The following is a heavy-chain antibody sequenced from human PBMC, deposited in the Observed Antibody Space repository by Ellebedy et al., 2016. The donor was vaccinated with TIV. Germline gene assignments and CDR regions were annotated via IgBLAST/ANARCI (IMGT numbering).Heavy chain of an antibody. CDR2: IYSSGNT. J-gene: IGHJ4*02. Sequence: MPSETLSLTCPVSGGSICSTRYYRGWIRQPPGKGLEWIGSIYSSGNTDHNPSLKSRVTISADTSKNQFSLKLLSVTAADTAIYFCARFYYGLDYWGQGTLVTVSS. V-gene: IGHV4-39*01. D-gene: IGHD3-10*01. CDR3: ARFYYGLDY. CDR1: GGSICSTRYY.